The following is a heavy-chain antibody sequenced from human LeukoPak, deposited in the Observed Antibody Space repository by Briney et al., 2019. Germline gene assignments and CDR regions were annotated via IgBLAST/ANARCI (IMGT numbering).Heavy chain of an antibody. D-gene: IGHD3-22*01. CDR3: AKDLPSDYYDTSGYMDV. V-gene: IGHV4-34*01. CDR1: GGSFSGYY. J-gene: IGHJ6*03. CDR2: INHSGTT. Sequence: SETLSLTCAVYGGSFSGYYWSWIRQPPGKGLEWIGEINHSGTTNYNPSLASRVTVSVDTSRNQFSLNLTSVTAADTAVYYCAKDLPSDYYDTSGYMDVWGKGTTVTISS.